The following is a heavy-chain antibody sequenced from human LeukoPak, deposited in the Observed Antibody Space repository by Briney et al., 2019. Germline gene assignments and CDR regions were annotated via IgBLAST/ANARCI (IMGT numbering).Heavy chain of an antibody. J-gene: IGHJ4*02. CDR3: ARLISSSWCEFDF. D-gene: IGHD6-13*01. V-gene: IGHV5-51*01. CDR1: GYIFTNFW. Sequence: GKSLKISCKASGYIFTNFWIGWVRQMPGKGLEWMGIISPGNSDTRYRPSFQGQVTMSADKSINTAYLQWNSLKASDTALYYCARLISSSWCEFDFWGQGTLVTVSS. CDR2: ISPGNSDT.